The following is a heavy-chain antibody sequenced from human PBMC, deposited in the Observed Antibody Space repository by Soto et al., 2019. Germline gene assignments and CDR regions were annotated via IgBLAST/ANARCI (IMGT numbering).Heavy chain of an antibody. D-gene: IGHD1-26*01. CDR2: ISSSSSYI. J-gene: IGHJ4*02. CDR3: ARDRSIVGAPSDY. Sequence: GGSLRLSCAASGFTFSSYSMNWVRQAPGKGLEWVSSISSSSSYIYYADSVKGRFTISRDNAKNSLYLQMNSLRAEDTAVYYCARDRSIVGAPSDYWGQGTLVTVSS. CDR1: GFTFSSYS. V-gene: IGHV3-21*01.